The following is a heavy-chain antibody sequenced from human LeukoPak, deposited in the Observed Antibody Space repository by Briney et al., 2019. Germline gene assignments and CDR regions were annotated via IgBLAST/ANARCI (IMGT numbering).Heavy chain of an antibody. V-gene: IGHV4-39*07. CDR2: IYYSGST. CDR1: GGSISSYS. D-gene: IGHD1-26*01. CDR3: ARDGYSGSYYRLYYFFMDV. Sequence: SETLSLTCTVSGGSISSYSWSWIRQPPGKGLEWIGSIYYSGSTYYSPSLKSRVTISVDTSKNQFSLKLSSVTAADTAVYYCARDGYSGSYYRLYYFFMDVWGKGTTVTVSS. J-gene: IGHJ6*03.